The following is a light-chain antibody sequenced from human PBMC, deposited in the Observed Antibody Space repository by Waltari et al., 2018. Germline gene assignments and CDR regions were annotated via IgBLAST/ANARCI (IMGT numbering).Light chain of an antibody. V-gene: IGLV2-14*01. CDR2: DVS. J-gene: IGLJ3*02. CDR1: SSEVGGYNY. Sequence: QSALTQPASVSGSPGQSITISCTGTSSEVGGYNYVSWYQQHPGKAPKLMIYDVSNRPSGVSTRFSGSKSGNMASLTISGLHAEDEADYYCSSYTSSSTPWVFGGGTKLTVL. CDR3: SSYTSSSTPWV.